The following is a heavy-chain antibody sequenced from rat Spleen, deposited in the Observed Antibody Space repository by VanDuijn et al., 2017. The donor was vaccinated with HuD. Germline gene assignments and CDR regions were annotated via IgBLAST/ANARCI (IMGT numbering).Heavy chain of an antibody. CDR3: AVAGYGY. CDR2: ISSDGFNT. J-gene: IGHJ2*01. Sequence: EVQLVETGGGLVQPGRSLKLSCVASGFTFSAYWMYWVRQAPGKGLEWVSSISSDGFNTYYPDSVKGRFTISRANSENTVYLQMNSLRSEDTATYYCAVAGYGYWGQGVQVTVSS. D-gene: IGHD4-3*01. V-gene: IGHV5-58*01. CDR1: GFTFSAYW.